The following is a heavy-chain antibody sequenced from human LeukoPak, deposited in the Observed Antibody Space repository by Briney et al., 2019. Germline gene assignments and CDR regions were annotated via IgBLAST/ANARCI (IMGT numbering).Heavy chain of an antibody. CDR1: GGTFSSYA. Sequence: SVKVSCKASGGTFSSYAISWVRQAPGQGLEWMGRIIPILGIANYAQKFQGRVTITVDKSTSTAYIELSSLRSEDTAVYYCACQERSPSYYYDSTSGQDYWGQGTLVTVSS. CDR2: IIPILGIA. CDR3: ACQERSPSYYYDSTSGQDY. D-gene: IGHD3-22*01. J-gene: IGHJ4*02. V-gene: IGHV1-69*04.